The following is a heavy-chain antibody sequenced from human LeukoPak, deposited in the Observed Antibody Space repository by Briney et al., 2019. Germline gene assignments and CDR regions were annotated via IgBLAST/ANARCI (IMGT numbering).Heavy chain of an antibody. CDR2: IKEDGSEK. CDR3: ARRGWQFDS. V-gene: IGHV3-7*01. D-gene: IGHD2-15*01. Sequence: PGGSLRLSCAASGIIFNHYWMSWVRQVPGKGLEWVANIKEDGSEKNYVDSVKGRFTISRDNARNSLHLQMNSLRAEDTAVYYCARRGWQFDSWGQGTLVTVSS. CDR1: GIIFNHYW. J-gene: IGHJ4*02.